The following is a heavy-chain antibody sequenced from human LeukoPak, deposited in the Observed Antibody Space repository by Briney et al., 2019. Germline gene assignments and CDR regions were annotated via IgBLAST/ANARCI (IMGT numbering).Heavy chain of an antibody. V-gene: IGHV1-46*01. CDR2: INPSGSST. CDR1: GYTFTSYY. D-gene: IGHD1-26*01. Sequence: GASVKVSCKASGYTFTSYYMHWVRQAPGQGLEWMGLINPSGSSTSYAQKFQGRVSLTRDKSTSTDYMELSSLRSEDTAVYCCARDNSVGDTAWWFDPWGQGTLVTVSS. J-gene: IGHJ5*02. CDR3: ARDNSVGDTAWWFDP.